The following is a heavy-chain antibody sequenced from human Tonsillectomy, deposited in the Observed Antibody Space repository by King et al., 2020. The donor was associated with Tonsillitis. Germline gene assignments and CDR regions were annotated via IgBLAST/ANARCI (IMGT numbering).Heavy chain of an antibody. CDR2: IKTKSEGGAT. V-gene: IGHV3-15*01. CDR3: TTHFSS. Sequence: VQLVESGGGLVKPGGSLRLSCAASGVTFTSAWMSWVRQAPGKGLEWLGRIKTKSEGGATDYAAPVNGRFTISRDDSKNTAYLQMNSLKTEDTALYYCTTHFSSWGQGTLVTVSS. CDR1: GVTFTSAW. D-gene: IGHD2/OR15-2a*01. J-gene: IGHJ5*02.